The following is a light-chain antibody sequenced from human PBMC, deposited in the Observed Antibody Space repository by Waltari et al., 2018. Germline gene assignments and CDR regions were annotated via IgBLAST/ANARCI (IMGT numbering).Light chain of an antibody. CDR2: SVF. J-gene: IGKJ2*01. Sequence: DVVMTQSPLTLPVTLGQPASISCKSSQSLVHTDGNTHLNWFQQRPGQSPRRLIYSVFKRDSGVPDRFSGSGSGTDFTLKISRVEAEDVGVYYCMQGTHWPYTFGQGTKLDIK. CDR1: QSLVHTDGNTH. V-gene: IGKV2-30*02. CDR3: MQGTHWPYT.